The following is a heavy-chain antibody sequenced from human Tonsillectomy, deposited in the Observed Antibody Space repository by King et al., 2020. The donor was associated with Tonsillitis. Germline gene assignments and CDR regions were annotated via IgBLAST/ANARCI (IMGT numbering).Heavy chain of an antibody. CDR2: IYYSWST. V-gene: IGHV4-39*01. CDR3: ALYDILTGYFDY. Sequence: QLQESGPGLVKPSETLSLTCTVSGGSISSSSYYWGWIRQPPGKGLEWIGSIYYSWSTYYNPSLKSRVTISVDTPKNQFSLKLSSVTAADTAVYYCALYDILTGYFDYWGQGTLVTVSS. D-gene: IGHD3-9*01. J-gene: IGHJ4*02. CDR1: GGSISSSSYY.